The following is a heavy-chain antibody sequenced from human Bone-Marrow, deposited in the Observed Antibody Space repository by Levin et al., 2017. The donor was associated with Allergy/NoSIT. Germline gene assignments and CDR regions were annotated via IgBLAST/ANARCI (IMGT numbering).Heavy chain of an antibody. Sequence: SETLSLTCAVYGGSFSGYYWSWIRQPPGKGLEWIGEINHSGSTNYNPSLKSRVTISVDTSNNQFSLNLSSVTAADTAVYYCAREDIVVVVATTVFDYWGQGTLVTVSS. CDR3: AREDIVVVVATTVFDY. V-gene: IGHV4-34*01. CDR1: GGSFSGYY. D-gene: IGHD2-15*01. J-gene: IGHJ4*02. CDR2: INHSGST.